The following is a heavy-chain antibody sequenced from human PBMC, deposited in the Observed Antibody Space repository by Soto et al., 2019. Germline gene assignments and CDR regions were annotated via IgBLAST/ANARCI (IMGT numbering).Heavy chain of an antibody. J-gene: IGHJ4*02. CDR2: IIPIFGTA. V-gene: IGHV1-69*12. D-gene: IGHD6-19*01. CDR3: ARGGAVAAKYYFDY. Sequence: QVQLVQSGAEVKKPGSSVKVSCKASGGTFSSYAISWVRQAPGQGLEWMGGIIPIFGTANYAQKFQGRVTSTADESTSTAYMELSILRSEDTAVYYCARGGAVAAKYYFDYWGQGTLVTVSS. CDR1: GGTFSSYA.